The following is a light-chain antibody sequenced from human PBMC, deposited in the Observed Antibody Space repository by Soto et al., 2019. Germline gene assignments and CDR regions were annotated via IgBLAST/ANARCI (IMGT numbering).Light chain of an antibody. CDR1: LNISRY. V-gene: IGKV1-39*01. CDR3: QQSVASPWT. J-gene: IGKJ1*01. CDR2: GAS. Sequence: DIEMTQSPSSLSASPGDRVTITCRASLNISRYLNWYQQKPGNAPKLLIYGASTLHSGVPSTFSGSGSETLFSLTINTLRPDDFATYWCQQSVASPWTFAKGTKFEVK.